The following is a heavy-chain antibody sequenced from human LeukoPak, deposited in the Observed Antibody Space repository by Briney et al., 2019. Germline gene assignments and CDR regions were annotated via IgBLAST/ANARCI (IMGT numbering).Heavy chain of an antibody. D-gene: IGHD3-3*01. J-gene: IGHJ4*02. CDR3: ARKTWNGYSNHFDY. Sequence: VKVSCKASGYTFTHYGISWLRQAPGQGLEWMGWISGYSGDTNYAQRLQGRVTMTTDTSTNTAYMELRSLRSDDTAMYYCARKTWNGYSNHFDYWGQGTLVTVSS. CDR1: GYTFTHYG. V-gene: IGHV1-18*01. CDR2: ISGYSGDT.